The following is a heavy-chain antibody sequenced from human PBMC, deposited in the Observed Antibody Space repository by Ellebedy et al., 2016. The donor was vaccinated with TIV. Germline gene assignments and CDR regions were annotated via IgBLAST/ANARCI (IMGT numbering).Heavy chain of an antibody. D-gene: IGHD3-22*01. CDR3: ARSRDYDTPLDY. J-gene: IGHJ4*02. CDR1: GFTFGSYA. CDR2: ITGSGGST. V-gene: IGHV3-23*01. Sequence: PGGSLRLSCAASGFTFGSYAMSCVRQAPGKGREWVATITGSGGSTYYADSVKGRFTISRDNSKNTLYLQMNSLTVEDTAVYYCARSRDYDTPLDYWGQGTLVTVSS.